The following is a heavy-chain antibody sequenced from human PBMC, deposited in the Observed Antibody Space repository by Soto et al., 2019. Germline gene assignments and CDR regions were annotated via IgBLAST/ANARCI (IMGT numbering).Heavy chain of an antibody. V-gene: IGHV4-59*08. CDR1: GGSISSYY. J-gene: IGHJ4*02. CDR2: IYYSGST. Sequence: PSETLSLTCTVSGGSISSYYWSWIRQPPGKGLEWIGYIYYSGSTNYNPSLKSRVTISVDTSKNQFSLKLSSVTAADTAVYYCASTDILTGDFDYWGQGTLVTVSS. CDR3: ASTDILTGDFDY. D-gene: IGHD3-9*01.